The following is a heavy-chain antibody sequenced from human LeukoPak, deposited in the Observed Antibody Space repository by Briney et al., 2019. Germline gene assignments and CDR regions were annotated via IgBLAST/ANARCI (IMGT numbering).Heavy chain of an antibody. CDR3: VRDRKRYQDRIGYPLDALDI. Sequence: SQTLSLSCTVSGGFISSGSYHWSWIRQPAGKGLEWIGRICTSGSTNYNPSLKSRVTISVDTSKNQLSLKLSSVTAADTALYCRVRDRKRYQDRIGYPLDALDIWGQRTMLTVSS. V-gene: IGHV4-61*02. CDR2: ICTSGST. D-gene: IGHD3-22*01. J-gene: IGHJ3*02. CDR1: GGFISSGSYH.